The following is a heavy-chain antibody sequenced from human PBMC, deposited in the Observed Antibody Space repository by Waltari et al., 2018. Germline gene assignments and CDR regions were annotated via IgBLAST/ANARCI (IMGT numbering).Heavy chain of an antibody. Sequence: QVQLVQSGAEVKKPGASVKVSCKASGYTFIEFYIHWVRHAPGQGLEWMGLINPRSCDTNYGPKVPGRVTMTRDTSINTAYMELNRLTSDDTAVYYCARGAYGDYRSHFDYWGQGTLVSVSS. CDR3: ARGAYGDYRSHFDY. V-gene: IGHV1-2*02. D-gene: IGHD4-17*01. J-gene: IGHJ4*02. CDR1: GYTFIEFY. CDR2: INPRSCDT.